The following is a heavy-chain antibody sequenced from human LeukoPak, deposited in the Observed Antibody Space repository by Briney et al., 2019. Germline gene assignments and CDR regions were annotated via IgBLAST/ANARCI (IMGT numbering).Heavy chain of an antibody. J-gene: IGHJ4*02. CDR1: GFTFSSYS. D-gene: IGHD3-9*01. CDR3: ARDYDILTGYYIFDY. CDR2: ISSSSSYI. V-gene: IGHV3-21*01. Sequence: GGSLRLSCAASGFTFSSYSMNWVRQAPGKGLEWVSSISSSSSYIYYADSVKGRFTISRDNAKNSLYLQMNSLRAEDTAVYYCARDYDILTGYYIFDYWGQGTLVAVSS.